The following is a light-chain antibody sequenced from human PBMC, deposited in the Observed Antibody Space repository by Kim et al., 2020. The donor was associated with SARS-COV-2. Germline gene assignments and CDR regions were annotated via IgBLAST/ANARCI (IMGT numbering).Light chain of an antibody. J-gene: IGKJ4*01. Sequence: WCPGERATHSLRASQSVASDLAWYQQKFGQALRFLIDAASNRATGIPARFSCRGSGTDFTLTISSLDPEDFAFYYCQQRNAWPLSFGGGTKVDIK. V-gene: IGKV3-11*01. CDR3: QQRNAWPLS. CDR2: AAS. CDR1: QSVASD.